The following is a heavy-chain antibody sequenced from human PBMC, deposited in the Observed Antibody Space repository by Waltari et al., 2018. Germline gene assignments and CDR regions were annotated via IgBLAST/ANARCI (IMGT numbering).Heavy chain of an antibody. J-gene: IGHJ4*02. Sequence: EVQLVESGGGLVKPGGSLRLSCAASGFTFSSYSMNWVRQAPGKGLEWVSSISSSSSYIYYADSVKGRLTISRDNAKNSLYLQMNSLRAEDTAMYYCAKDRATVVVIAALDYWGQGTLVTVSS. V-gene: IGHV3-21*01. CDR3: AKDRATVVVIAALDY. CDR1: GFTFSSYS. CDR2: ISSSSSYI. D-gene: IGHD2-21*01.